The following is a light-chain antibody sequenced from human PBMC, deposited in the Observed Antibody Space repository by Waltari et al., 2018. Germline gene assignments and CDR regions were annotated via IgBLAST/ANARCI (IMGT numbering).Light chain of an antibody. CDR3: QQYRSTLWT. J-gene: IGKJ1*01. CDR1: QSVLFSTNNKNY. V-gene: IGKV4-1*01. CDR2: WAS. Sequence: DSLAVSLGERATINCKSSQSVLFSTNNKNYLAWYQQKTGQPPKLLFYWASTRESGVPDRFSGSGSGTDFTLTISSLQAEDVAVYYCQQYRSTLWTFGQG.